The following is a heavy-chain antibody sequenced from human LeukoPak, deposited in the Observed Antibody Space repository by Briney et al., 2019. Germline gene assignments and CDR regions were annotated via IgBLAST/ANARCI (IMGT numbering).Heavy chain of an antibody. Sequence: SETLSLTCTVSGGTISSYYWNWIRQPPGKGLEWIGYIHYSGSTKYNPSLKSRVTISVDTSKNQFSLKLSSVTAADTAVYYCARWYSSGWAFDYWGQGTLVAVSS. J-gene: IGHJ4*02. V-gene: IGHV4-59*08. D-gene: IGHD6-19*01. CDR2: IHYSGST. CDR3: ARWYSSGWAFDY. CDR1: GGTISSYY.